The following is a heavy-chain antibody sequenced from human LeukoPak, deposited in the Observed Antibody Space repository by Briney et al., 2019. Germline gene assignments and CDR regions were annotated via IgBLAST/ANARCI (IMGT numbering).Heavy chain of an antibody. CDR2: ISGYNGNT. CDR3: ASLKNYYDSSGYLVTDAFDI. J-gene: IGHJ3*02. CDR1: GYTLTTYN. V-gene: IGHV1-18*01. D-gene: IGHD3-22*01. Sequence: ASVKVSCKASGYTLTTYNINWVRQAPGQGLEWRGWISGYNGNTNYAQKLQGRVTMTTDTSPSTAYMELRSLKSDDTAVYYCASLKNYYDSSGYLVTDAFDIWGQGTMVTVSS.